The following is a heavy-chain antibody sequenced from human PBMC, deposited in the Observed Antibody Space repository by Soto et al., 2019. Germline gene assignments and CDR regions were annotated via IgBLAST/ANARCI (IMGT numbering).Heavy chain of an antibody. Sequence: EVQLVESGGGLVKPGGSLRLSCISSGFTFRTYTMNWVRQAPGKGLEWVSGIRGFSPYTCYAESVKGRFTISRDNAKNSLYLQMNSLRAEDTAVYYCARDRGYDAHDYYYNARDVWGQGTTVTVSS. CDR2: IRGFSPYT. V-gene: IGHV3-21*01. CDR3: ARDRGYDAHDYYYNARDV. D-gene: IGHD3-10*01. J-gene: IGHJ6*02. CDR1: GFTFRTYT.